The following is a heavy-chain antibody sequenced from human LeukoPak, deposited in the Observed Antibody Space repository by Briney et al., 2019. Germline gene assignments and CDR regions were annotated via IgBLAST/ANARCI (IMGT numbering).Heavy chain of an antibody. J-gene: IGHJ4*02. CDR2: IYYSGST. V-gene: IGHV4-59*01. CDR3: ARGRGQPDY. CDR1: GGSISSYY. Sequence: SETLSPTCTVFGGSISSYYWSWIRQPPGKGLEWIGYIYYSGSTNYNPSLKSRVTISVDTSKNQFSLKLSSVTAADTAVYYCARGRGQPDYWGQGTLVTVSS. D-gene: IGHD2-2*01.